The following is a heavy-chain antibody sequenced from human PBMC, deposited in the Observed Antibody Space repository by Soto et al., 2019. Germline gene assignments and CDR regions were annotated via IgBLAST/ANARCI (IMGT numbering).Heavy chain of an antibody. CDR1: GFTFSDYY. CDR2: ISSSSSYT. Sequence: GGSLRLSCAASGFTFSDYYMSWIRQAPGKGLEWVSYISSSSSYTNYADSVKGRFTISRDNAKNSLYLQMNSLRAEDTAVYYCAKTTVTTLNYYGMDVWGQGTTVTVSS. CDR3: AKTTVTTLNYYGMDV. J-gene: IGHJ6*02. D-gene: IGHD4-17*01. V-gene: IGHV3-11*03.